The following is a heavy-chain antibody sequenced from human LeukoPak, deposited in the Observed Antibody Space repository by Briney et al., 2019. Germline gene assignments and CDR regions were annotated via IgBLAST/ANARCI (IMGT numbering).Heavy chain of an antibody. CDR3: AKDDSPPYYFWSGYYTGYFYYYYMDV. Sequence: GGSLRFSCAASGFTFSSYGMHGVRQAPGKGLEWGAVISYDGSNKYYADSVKGRFTISRDNSKNTLYLQMNSLRAEDMAVYYCAKDDSPPYYFWSGYYTGYFYYYYMDVWGKGTTVTVSS. CDR2: ISYDGSNK. J-gene: IGHJ6*03. D-gene: IGHD3-3*01. CDR1: GFTFSSYG. V-gene: IGHV3-30*18.